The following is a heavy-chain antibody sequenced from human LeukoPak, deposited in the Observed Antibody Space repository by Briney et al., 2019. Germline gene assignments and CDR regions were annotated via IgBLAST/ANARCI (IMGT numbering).Heavy chain of an antibody. CDR2: ISSSSNTI. CDR3: ARAHSSAWYLFDY. CDR1: GFTFSSYG. V-gene: IGHV3-48*01. J-gene: IGHJ4*02. Sequence: GGSLRLSCAASGFTFSSYGMNWVRQAPGKGLEWVSYISSSSNTIYYADSVKGRFTISRDNAKNSLYLQVNSLRAEDTAVYYCARAHSSAWYLFDYWGQGTLVTVSS. D-gene: IGHD6-19*01.